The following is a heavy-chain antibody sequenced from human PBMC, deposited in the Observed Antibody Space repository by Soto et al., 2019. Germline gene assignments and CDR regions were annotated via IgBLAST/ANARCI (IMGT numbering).Heavy chain of an antibody. J-gene: IGHJ3*02. CDR1: GGTFSSYA. CDR2: IIPIFGTA. D-gene: IGHD3-22*01. Sequence: QVQLVQSGAEVKKPGSSVKVSCKASGGTFSSYAISWVRQAPGQGLEWMGGIIPIFGTANYAQKFQGRVTITADESTSTAYMELSSLRSEDTAVYYCARVLIPFDSSGYYDAFDIWGQGTMVTVSS. CDR3: ARVLIPFDSSGYYDAFDI. V-gene: IGHV1-69*01.